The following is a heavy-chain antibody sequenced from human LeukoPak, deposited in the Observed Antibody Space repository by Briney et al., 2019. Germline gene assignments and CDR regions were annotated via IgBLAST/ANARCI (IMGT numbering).Heavy chain of an antibody. CDR3: ARDLPTFTMVRGEGAYFDY. V-gene: IGHV1-18*01. CDR2: ISAYNGNT. Sequence: ASVKVSCKASGYTFTSYGISWVRQAPGQGLEWMGWISAYNGNTNYAQKLQGRVTMTTDTSTSTAYMELRSLRSDDTAVYYCARDLPTFTMVRGEGAYFDYWGQGTLVTVSS. D-gene: IGHD3-10*01. J-gene: IGHJ4*02. CDR1: GYTFTSYG.